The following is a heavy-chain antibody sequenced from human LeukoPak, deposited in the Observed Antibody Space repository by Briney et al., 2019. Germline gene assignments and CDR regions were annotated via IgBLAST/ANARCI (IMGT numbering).Heavy chain of an antibody. CDR3: AREKVVPAAITSNWFDP. CDR2: IYYSGST. V-gene: IGHV4-59*01. D-gene: IGHD2-2*01. CDR1: GGSISSYY. J-gene: IGHJ5*02. Sequence: PSETLSLTCTVSGGSISSYYWSWIRQPPGKGLEWIGYIYYSGSTNYNPSLKSRVTTSVDTSKNQFSLKLSSVTAADTAVYYCAREKVVPAAITSNWFDPWGQGTLVTVSS.